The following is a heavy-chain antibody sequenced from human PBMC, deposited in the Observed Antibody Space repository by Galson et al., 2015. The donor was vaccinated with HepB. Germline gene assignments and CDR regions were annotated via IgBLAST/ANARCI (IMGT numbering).Heavy chain of an antibody. V-gene: IGHV3-21*01. CDR1: GFTFSSYS. D-gene: IGHD3-22*01. J-gene: IGHJ3*02. Sequence: SLRLSCAASGFTFSSYSMNWVRQAPGKGLEWVTSISSSSSYIYYEDSVKGRFTIARDNAKNSLYLQMNSLRAEDTAVYYCSRASTRTVYYDSSGSAFDIWGQGTMVTVSS. CDR3: SRASTRTVYYDSSGSAFDI. CDR2: ISSSSSYI.